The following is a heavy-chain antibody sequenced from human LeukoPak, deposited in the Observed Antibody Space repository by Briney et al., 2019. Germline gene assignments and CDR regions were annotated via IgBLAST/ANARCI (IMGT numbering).Heavy chain of an antibody. CDR2: VYHSGST. J-gene: IGHJ3*02. D-gene: IGHD3-22*01. Sequence: PGGSLRLSCAASGFTFSSYAMSWVRQAPGKGLEWIGEVYHSGSTNYNPSLKSRVTISVDTSKKRFSLKLSSVTAADTAMYYCARAPRVTMIIVTPGAFDMWGQGTMVTVSS. V-gene: IGHV4-4*02. CDR1: GFTFSSYAM. CDR3: ARAPRVTMIIVTPGAFDM.